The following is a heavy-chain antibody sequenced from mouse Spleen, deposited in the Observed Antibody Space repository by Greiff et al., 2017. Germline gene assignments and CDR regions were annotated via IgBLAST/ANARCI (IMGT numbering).Heavy chain of an antibody. Sequence: EVKLQESGGGLVQPGGSLKLSCATSGFTFSDYYMYWVRQTPEKRLEWVAYISNGGGSTYYPDTVKGRFTISRDNAKNTLYLQMSRLKSEDTAMYYCASHDGYYEGMDYWGQGTSVTVSS. D-gene: IGHD2-3*01. V-gene: IGHV5-12*02. CDR1: GFTFSDYY. J-gene: IGHJ4*01. CDR3: ASHDGYYEGMDY. CDR2: ISNGGGST.